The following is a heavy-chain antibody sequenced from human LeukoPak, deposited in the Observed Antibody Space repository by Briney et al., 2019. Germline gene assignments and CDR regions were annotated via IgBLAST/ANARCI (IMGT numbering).Heavy chain of an antibody. V-gene: IGHV3-21*01. J-gene: IGHJ4*02. CDR3: ARGMTTVTTSDY. CDR2: ISSSSSYI. Sequence: PGGSLRLSCAASGFTFSSYSMNWVRQAPGKGLEWVSSISSSSSYIYYADSVQGRFTITRDNATNSMYLTMNSLKAEDTAVYYCARGMTTVTTSDYWGQGTLVTVSS. D-gene: IGHD4-17*01. CDR1: GFTFSSYS.